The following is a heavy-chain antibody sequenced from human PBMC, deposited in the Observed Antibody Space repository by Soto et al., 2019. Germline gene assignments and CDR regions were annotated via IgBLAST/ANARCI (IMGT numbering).Heavy chain of an antibody. D-gene: IGHD3-10*01. V-gene: IGHV4-4*02. Sequence: SETLSLTCAVSGGSISSSNWWSWVRQPPGKGLEWIGEIYHSGSTNYNPSLKSRVTISVDKSKNQFSLKLSSVTAADTAVYYCAASITMVRGVIVYWGQGTLVTVSS. CDR2: IYHSGST. CDR1: GGSISSSNW. J-gene: IGHJ4*02. CDR3: AASITMVRGVIVY.